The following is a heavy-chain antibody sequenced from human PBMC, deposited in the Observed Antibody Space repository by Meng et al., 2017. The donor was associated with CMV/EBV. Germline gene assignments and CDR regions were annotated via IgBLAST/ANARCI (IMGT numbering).Heavy chain of an antibody. D-gene: IGHD5-12*01. CDR1: GFSRSTSGVG. CDR2: IYWDDDK. CDR3: AHSQRGYSGPVDFDY. Sequence: QIHWTESGPTLVKTTQTLTQTCTFSGFSRSTSGVGVGWIRPPPGKALELPALIYWDDDKRYSPSLKSRLTITKDTSKNQVVLTMTNMDPVDTATYYCAHSQRGYSGPVDFDYWGQGTLVTVSS. V-gene: IGHV2-5*02. J-gene: IGHJ4*02.